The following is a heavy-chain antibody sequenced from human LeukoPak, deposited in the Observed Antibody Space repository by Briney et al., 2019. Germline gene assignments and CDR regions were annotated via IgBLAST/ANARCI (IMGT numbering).Heavy chain of an antibody. D-gene: IGHD2-21*02. CDR1: GDTFTTYA. J-gene: IGHJ4*02. CDR2: TNAGNGNT. Sequence: ASVKVSCKASGDTFTTYAIHWVRQAPGQRLEWMGWTNAGNGNTKYSQEFQGRVTITRDTSASTAYMELSSLTSEDMAVYYCARSAGDSFDYWGQGTLVTVSS. CDR3: ARSAGDSFDY. V-gene: IGHV1-3*02.